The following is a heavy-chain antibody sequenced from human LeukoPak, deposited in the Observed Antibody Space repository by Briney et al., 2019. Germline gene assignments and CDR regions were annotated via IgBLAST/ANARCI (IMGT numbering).Heavy chain of an antibody. CDR1: GFTFSSSA. Sequence: GGSLRLSCAASGFTFSSSAMSWVRQVPGKGLEWVSGISASGGSTNYADSVRGRFTISRDNSKNTLYVQMNSLRAEDTAVYYCARDRTTSRANYYYYYGMDVWGQGTTVTVSS. V-gene: IGHV3-23*01. CDR3: ARDRTTSRANYYYYYGMDV. CDR2: ISASGGST. D-gene: IGHD4-11*01. J-gene: IGHJ6*02.